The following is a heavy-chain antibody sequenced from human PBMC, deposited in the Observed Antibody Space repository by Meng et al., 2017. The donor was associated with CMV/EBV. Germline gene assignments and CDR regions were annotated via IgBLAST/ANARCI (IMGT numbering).Heavy chain of an antibody. Sequence: GESLKISCAASGFTFSSYAMSWVRQAPGKGLEWVSAISGSGGSTYYADSVKGRFTISRDNSKNTLYLQMNSLRAEDTAVYYCAKKSSSSSPRQYYFDYWGQRTLVTVSS. V-gene: IGHV3-23*01. D-gene: IGHD6-6*01. CDR3: AKKSSSSSPRQYYFDY. CDR2: ISGSGGST. J-gene: IGHJ4*02. CDR1: GFTFSSYA.